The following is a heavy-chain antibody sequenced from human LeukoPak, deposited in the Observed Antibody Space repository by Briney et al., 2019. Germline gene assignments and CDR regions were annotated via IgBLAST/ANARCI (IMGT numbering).Heavy chain of an antibody. V-gene: IGHV1-18*01. Sequence: GAPLRVSCKASGYTFTTYGISWVRQAPGHEREWMGWISANNGNKNYAQKLQGRVTMTTDTSTSTAYMELRSLRSDDTAVYYCAREGRYGPGRFDPWGQGTLVTVSS. J-gene: IGHJ5*02. CDR2: ISANNGNK. CDR3: AREGRYGPGRFDP. CDR1: GYTFTTYG. D-gene: IGHD3-9*01.